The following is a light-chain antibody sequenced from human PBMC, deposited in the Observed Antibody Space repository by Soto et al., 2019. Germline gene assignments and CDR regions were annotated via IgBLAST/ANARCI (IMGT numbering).Light chain of an antibody. CDR2: EVN. J-gene: IGLJ1*01. CDR1: SSDVGGYNY. V-gene: IGLV2-8*01. CDR3: SSYTSSSTLYV. Sequence: QSVLTQPPSASGSPGQSVTISCTGTSSDVGGYNYVSWLQQHPGKAPKLIIHEVNQRPSGVPDRFSGSKSGNTASLTVSGLQAEDEGTYYCSSYTSSSTLYVFGTGTKVTVL.